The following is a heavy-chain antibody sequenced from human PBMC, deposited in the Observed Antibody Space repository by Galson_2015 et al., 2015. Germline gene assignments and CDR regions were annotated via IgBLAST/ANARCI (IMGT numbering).Heavy chain of an antibody. CDR3: ARENYYDSSGYYQNFDY. Sequence: SLRLSCAASGFTFSSYWMSWVRQAPGKGLEWVANIKQDGSEKYYVDSVEGRFTISRDNAKNSLYLQMNSLRAEDTAVFYCARENYYDSSGYYQNFDYWGQGTLVTVSS. V-gene: IGHV3-7*03. D-gene: IGHD3-22*01. CDR1: GFTFSSYW. CDR2: IKQDGSEK. J-gene: IGHJ4*02.